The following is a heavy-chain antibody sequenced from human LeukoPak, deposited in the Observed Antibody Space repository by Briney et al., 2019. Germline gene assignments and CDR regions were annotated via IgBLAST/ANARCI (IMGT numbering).Heavy chain of an antibody. CDR2: IYYSGNT. CDR3: ARDQIVVAGNWFDP. V-gene: IGHV4-59*01. CDR1: GDSLTGYY. D-gene: IGHD1-26*01. J-gene: IGHJ5*02. Sequence: SETLSLTCTVSGDSLTGYYWSWIRQPPGKGLEWIWDIYYSGNTNYNPSLKSRVTISIDTSKNQFSLNLRSVTTADTAVYYCARDQIVVAGNWFDPWGQGTLVTVSS.